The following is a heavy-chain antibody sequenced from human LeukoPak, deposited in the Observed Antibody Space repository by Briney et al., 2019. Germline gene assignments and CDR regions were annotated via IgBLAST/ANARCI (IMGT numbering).Heavy chain of an antibody. CDR1: GYTLTELF. CDR3: ATSAGGSPMVRGARSALYYGMDV. D-gene: IGHD3-10*01. Sequence: ASVKVSCKVSGYTLTELFMHWVRQAPGKGLEWMGGFDPEDGETIYAQKFQGRVTMTEDTSTDTAYMELSSLRSEDTAVYYRATSAGGSPMVRGARSALYYGMDVWGQGTTVTVSS. V-gene: IGHV1-24*01. CDR2: FDPEDGET. J-gene: IGHJ6*02.